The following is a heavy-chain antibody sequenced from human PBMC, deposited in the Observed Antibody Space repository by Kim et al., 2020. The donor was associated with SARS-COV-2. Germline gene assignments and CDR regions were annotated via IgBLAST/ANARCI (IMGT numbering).Heavy chain of an antibody. V-gene: IGHV4-4*07. CDR1: GGSISSYY. CDR2: IYTSGST. J-gene: IGHJ5*02. CDR3: ARDKRQLTARGLDP. Sequence: SETLSLTCTVSGGSISSYYWSWIRQPAGKGLEWIGRIYTSGSTNYNPSLKSRVTMSVDTSKNQFSLKLSSVTAADTAVYYCARDKRQLTARGLDPWGQGTLVTVSS. D-gene: IGHD2-2*01.